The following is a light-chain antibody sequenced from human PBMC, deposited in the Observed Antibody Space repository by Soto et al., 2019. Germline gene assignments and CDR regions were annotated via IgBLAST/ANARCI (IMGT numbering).Light chain of an antibody. Sequence: DNQMTQSPSSLSASIGDRVTITCRASQVISNYLAWYQQQPGNIPKLLVYDASTLQSGVPSRFSGSGSGTDFALTISSLQPEDVATYYCRKYNTAPLTFGGGTKVEIK. CDR2: DAS. CDR3: RKYNTAPLT. J-gene: IGKJ4*01. V-gene: IGKV1-27*01. CDR1: QVISNY.